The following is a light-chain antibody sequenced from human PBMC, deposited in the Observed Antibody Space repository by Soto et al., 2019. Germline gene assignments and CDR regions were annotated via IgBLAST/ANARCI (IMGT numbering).Light chain of an antibody. CDR2: ASS. CDR3: QQVDSYPRT. CDR1: QGIGTY. V-gene: IGKV1-9*01. Sequence: IELTQSPSSLSASVGDRVTVTCQASQGIGTYLVWYQQKSGKAPTVLIYASSTLQTGVPSRFSDSGSGTDFSLTISSLHPEDVATYYCQQVDSYPRTFGQGTKVDIK. J-gene: IGKJ1*01.